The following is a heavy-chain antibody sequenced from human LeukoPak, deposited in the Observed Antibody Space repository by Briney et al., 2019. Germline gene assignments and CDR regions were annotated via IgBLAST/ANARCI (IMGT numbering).Heavy chain of an antibody. CDR2: ISYDGSNK. CDR1: GFTFSSYG. Sequence: PGRSLRLSCAASGFTFSSYGMHWVRQAPGKGLEWVAVISYDGSNKYYADSVKGRFTISRDNSKNTLYLQMNSLRAEDTAVYYCAKDRGIVFFGYWGQGTLVTVSS. V-gene: IGHV3-30*18. CDR3: AKDRGIVFFGY. J-gene: IGHJ4*02. D-gene: IGHD2/OR15-2a*01.